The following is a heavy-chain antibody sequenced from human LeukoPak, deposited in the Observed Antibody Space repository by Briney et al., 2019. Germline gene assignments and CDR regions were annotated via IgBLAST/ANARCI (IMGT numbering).Heavy chain of an antibody. CDR3: AKDGEGYCSSTSWQTPPPY. D-gene: IGHD2-2*01. V-gene: IGHV3-30*02. CDR1: GFTFSSYG. Sequence: GGSLRLSCAASGFTFSSYGMHWVRQALGKGLECVAFIRYDGSNKYYADSVKGRFTISRDNSKNTLYLQMNSLRAEDTAVYYCAKDGEGYCSSTSWQTPPPYWGQGTLVTVSS. J-gene: IGHJ4*02. CDR2: IRYDGSNK.